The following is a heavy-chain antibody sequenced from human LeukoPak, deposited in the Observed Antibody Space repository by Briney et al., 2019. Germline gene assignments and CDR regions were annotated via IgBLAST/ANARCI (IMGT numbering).Heavy chain of an antibody. CDR3: ARAYSYVSY. CDR2: IKQDGSDK. J-gene: IGHJ4*02. V-gene: IGHV3-7*01. Sequence: QPGGSLRLPCAASGFTFSSYWMTWVRQAPGKGLEWVAKIKQDGSDKYYVDSVKGRFTISRDNAKNSLYLQMNSLRAEDTAVYYCARAYSYVSYWGQRALVTVSS. CDR1: GFTFSSYW. D-gene: IGHD5-18*01.